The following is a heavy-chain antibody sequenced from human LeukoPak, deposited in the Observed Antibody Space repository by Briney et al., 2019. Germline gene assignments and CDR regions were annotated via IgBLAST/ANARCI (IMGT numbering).Heavy chain of an antibody. Sequence: PGGSLRLSCAASGFTFSSYWMSWVRQAPGKGLEWVANIKQDGSEKYYVDSVKGRFTISRDNAKKSVYLQMNSLRAEDTAIYYCVKSAGRDGGNWGQGTLVTVSS. D-gene: IGHD1-26*01. J-gene: IGHJ4*02. CDR2: IKQDGSEK. CDR3: VKSAGRDGGN. V-gene: IGHV3-7*02. CDR1: GFTFSSYW.